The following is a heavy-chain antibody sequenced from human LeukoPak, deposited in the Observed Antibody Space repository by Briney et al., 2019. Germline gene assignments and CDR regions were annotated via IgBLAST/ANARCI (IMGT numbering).Heavy chain of an antibody. CDR3: ARSGIGSYYYYYYMDV. Sequence: SETLSLTCAVYGGSFSGYYWSWIRQPPGKGLEWIGEINHSGSTNYNPSLKSRVTISVGTSKNQFSLKLSSVTAADTAVYYCARSGIGSYYYYYYMDVWGKGTTVTVSS. J-gene: IGHJ6*03. CDR1: GGSFSGYY. D-gene: IGHD1-14*01. V-gene: IGHV4-34*01. CDR2: INHSGST.